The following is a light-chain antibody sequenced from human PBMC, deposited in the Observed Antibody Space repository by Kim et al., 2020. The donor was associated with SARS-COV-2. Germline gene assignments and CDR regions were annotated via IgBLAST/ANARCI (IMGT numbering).Light chain of an antibody. Sequence: ASTGDRVTITCRASQGISGYLAWYQQKPGKAPKLLIYAASTLQSGLPSRFSGSGSGTDFTLTISCLQSEDFATYYCQQYYNYPWTFGQGTKVDIK. V-gene: IGKV1-8*01. CDR3: QQYYNYPWT. J-gene: IGKJ1*01. CDR2: AAS. CDR1: QGISGY.